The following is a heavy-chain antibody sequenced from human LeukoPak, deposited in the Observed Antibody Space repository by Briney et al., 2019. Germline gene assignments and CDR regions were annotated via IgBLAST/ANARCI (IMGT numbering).Heavy chain of an antibody. D-gene: IGHD4-17*01. J-gene: IGHJ4*02. CDR3: ASSTVTRSDYFDY. CDR1: GFTFSSYA. Sequence: PGGSLRLSCAASGFTFSSYAMSWVRQAPGKGLEWVSAIRGSGGSTYYADSVKGRFTISRDNSKTTLYLQMNSLRAEDTAVYYCASSTVTRSDYFDYWGQGTLVTVSS. CDR2: IRGSGGST. V-gene: IGHV3-23*01.